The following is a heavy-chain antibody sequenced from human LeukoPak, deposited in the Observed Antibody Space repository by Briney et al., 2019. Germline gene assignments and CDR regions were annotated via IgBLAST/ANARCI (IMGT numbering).Heavy chain of an antibody. Sequence: GGSLRLSCAASGFTFSSYEMNWVRQAPGKGLEWVSYISSSGSTIYYADSVKGRFTISRDNAKSSLYLQMNSLRAEDTAVYYCARGGENCSSTSCYPDYWGQGTLVTVSS. CDR2: ISSSGSTI. V-gene: IGHV3-48*03. CDR3: ARGGENCSSTSCYPDY. D-gene: IGHD2-2*01. CDR1: GFTFSSYE. J-gene: IGHJ4*02.